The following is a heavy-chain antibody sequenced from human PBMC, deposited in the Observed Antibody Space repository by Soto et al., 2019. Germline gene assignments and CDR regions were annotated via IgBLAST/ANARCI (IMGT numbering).Heavy chain of an antibody. CDR1: GFTFSDYY. CDR3: AREGVVPAAVAYYYYYGMDV. CDR2: ISSSSSTI. J-gene: IGHJ6*02. Sequence: PGGSLRLSCAASGFTFSDYYMSWIRQAPGKGLEWVSYISSSSSTIYYADSVKGRFTISRDNAKNSLYLQMNSLRAEDTAVYYCAREGVVPAAVAYYYYYGMDVWGQGTTVTVSS. V-gene: IGHV3-11*04. D-gene: IGHD2-2*01.